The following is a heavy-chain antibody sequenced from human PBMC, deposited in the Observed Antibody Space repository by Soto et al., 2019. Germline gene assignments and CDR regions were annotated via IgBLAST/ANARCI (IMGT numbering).Heavy chain of an antibody. CDR3: AREAFGVHGSWFDP. D-gene: IGHD2-15*01. CDR1: GYIFTTYS. Sequence: QVQLVQSGTEVKKPGASVKVSCKASGYIFTTYSIAWVRQAPGQGLEWVGWISPNNGNTNYAQNVQGRVTMTTDTSTTTAYMELRSLTSDDTAVYYCAREAFGVHGSWFDPWGQGTLVTVSS. V-gene: IGHV1-18*04. J-gene: IGHJ5*02. CDR2: ISPNNGNT.